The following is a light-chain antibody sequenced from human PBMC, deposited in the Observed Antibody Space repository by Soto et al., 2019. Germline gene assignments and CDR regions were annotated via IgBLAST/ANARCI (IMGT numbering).Light chain of an antibody. V-gene: IGLV2-23*01. Sequence: QSVLTQPASVSGSPGQSITISCTGTSGDVGGYNLVSWYLQHPGKVPKLLIYEDYRRPSGVSTRFSASKSGNTASLTISGLQAEDEAHYYWCSYAGGDPFVLFGGGTKLTVL. CDR3: CSYAGGDPFVL. J-gene: IGLJ2*01. CDR1: SGDVGGYNL. CDR2: EDY.